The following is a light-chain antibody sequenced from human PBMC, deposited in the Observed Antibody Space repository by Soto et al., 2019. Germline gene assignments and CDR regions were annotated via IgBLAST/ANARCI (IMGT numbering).Light chain of an antibody. CDR2: ATS. J-gene: IGKJ4*01. CDR1: QPLGAW. V-gene: IGKV1-12*01. Sequence: DIQMTQFPSSVSASVGDRVTITCRASQPLGAWLAWYQQKPGKAPKLLIYATSTLETGVPSRVSGSGSGTQFTLTSSSRQPEDFATYYCQQADISQLTFGGGTRVEI. CDR3: QQADISQLT.